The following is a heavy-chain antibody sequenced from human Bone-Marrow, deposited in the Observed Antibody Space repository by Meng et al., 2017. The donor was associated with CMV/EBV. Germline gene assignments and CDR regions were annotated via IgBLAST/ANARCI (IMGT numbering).Heavy chain of an antibody. CDR1: TSGVG. J-gene: IGHJ4*02. V-gene: IGHV2-5*01. CDR3: ARLQDLGYCSSTSCYTVFGY. CDR2: IYWNDDK. D-gene: IGHD2-2*02. Sequence: TSGVGVGWIRQPPGKALEWLALIYWNDDKRYSPSLKSRLTITKDTSKNQVVLTMTNMDPVDTATYYCARLQDLGYCSSTSCYTVFGYWGQGTLVTVSS.